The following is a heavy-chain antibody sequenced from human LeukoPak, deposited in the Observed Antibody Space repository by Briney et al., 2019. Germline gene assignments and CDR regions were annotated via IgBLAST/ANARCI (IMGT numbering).Heavy chain of an antibody. CDR1: GFTFTNAW. CDR2: IKSKADGGTT. J-gene: IGHJ5*02. V-gene: IGHV3-15*01. CDR3: TTIRDWISDH. Sequence: GGSLRLSCAVSGFTFTNAWMNWIRQAPGKGLEWVGRIKSKADGGTTDYAAPVKGRFTISRDDSKNTLYLQVNSLKTEDTAVYYCTTIRDWISDHWGQGTLVTVSS. D-gene: IGHD2-21*02.